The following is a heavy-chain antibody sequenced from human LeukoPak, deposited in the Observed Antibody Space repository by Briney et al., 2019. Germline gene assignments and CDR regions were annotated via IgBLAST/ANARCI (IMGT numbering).Heavy chain of an antibody. CDR3: ARNGHLGASSGDYYYFDF. CDR1: GGSITTGYHH. J-gene: IGHJ4*02. D-gene: IGHD4-17*01. V-gene: IGHV4-61*02. CDR2: IHTSGSI. Sequence: SETLSLTCAVYGGSITTGYHHWSWIRQPAGKGLEWIGRIHTSGSINYDPSLKSRVTISLDTSKNQFSLKLSSVTAADTAVYYCARNGHLGASSGDYYYFDFWGLGTLVTVSS.